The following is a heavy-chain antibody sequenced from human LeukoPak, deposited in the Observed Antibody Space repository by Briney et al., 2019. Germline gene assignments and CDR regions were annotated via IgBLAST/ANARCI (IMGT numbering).Heavy chain of an antibody. Sequence: SETLSLTCTVSGGSISSYYWSWIRQPPGKGLEWIGYIYYSGSTNYNPSLKSRVTISVDTSKNQFSLKLSSVTAADTAVYYCARRLGYSYPFDCWGQGTLVSVSS. CDR1: GGSISSYY. D-gene: IGHD5-18*01. CDR2: IYYSGST. J-gene: IGHJ4*02. CDR3: ARRLGYSYPFDC. V-gene: IGHV4-59*08.